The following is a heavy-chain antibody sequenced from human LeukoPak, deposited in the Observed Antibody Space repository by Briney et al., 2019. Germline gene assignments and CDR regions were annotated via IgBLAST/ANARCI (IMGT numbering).Heavy chain of an antibody. V-gene: IGHV3-23*01. J-gene: IGHJ6*02. Sequence: GGVLRQSCAASGFTFNTHAMSVGRQAPATVLPLVSSISNTGSDTYYADSVKGRFTISRDNYENTLYLQMNYLRAEDTAIYYRAKVPYSDYGSGRPPFIDVWGQGTTVAVSS. CDR3: AKVPYSDYGSGRPPFIDV. CDR2: ISNTGSDT. CDR1: GFTFNTHA. D-gene: IGHD3-10*01.